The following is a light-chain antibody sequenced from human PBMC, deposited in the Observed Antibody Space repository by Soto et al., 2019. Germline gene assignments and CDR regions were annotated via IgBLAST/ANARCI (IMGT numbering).Light chain of an antibody. CDR2: DAS. CDR3: QQYGHSLWT. V-gene: IGKV3-15*01. J-gene: IGKJ1*01. CDR1: QYIGSA. Sequence: EVVLTQSPATLSVSPWDRATLSCRASQYIGSAVAWYHQRSGQAPRLLIFDASIRVPTTPARFSGSVSGTEFTLTISSLESEDFAVYYCQQYGHSLWTFGQGTKVDIK.